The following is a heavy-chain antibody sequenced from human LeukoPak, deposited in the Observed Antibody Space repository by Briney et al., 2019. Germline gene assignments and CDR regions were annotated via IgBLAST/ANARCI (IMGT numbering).Heavy chain of an antibody. V-gene: IGHV3-23*01. CDR3: AKDGAQPGFYFDL. Sequence: PGGPLRLSCVASGFTFNDYAMTWVRQAPGKGLEWVSAVTNDGETPLYADSVRGRFIISRDNLRNILYLQMHSLRVEDTAMYFCAKDGAQPGFYFDLWGQGALVTVSS. J-gene: IGHJ4*02. CDR1: GFTFNDYA. CDR2: VTNDGETP. D-gene: IGHD1-26*01.